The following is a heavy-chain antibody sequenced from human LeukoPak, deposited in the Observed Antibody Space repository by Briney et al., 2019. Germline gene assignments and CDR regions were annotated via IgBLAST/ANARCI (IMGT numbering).Heavy chain of an antibody. J-gene: IGHJ4*02. CDR3: ARADCSGGSCYEDSGY. Sequence: GGSLRLSCAASGFNFRSYWMHWVRQVPGKGLVWVSRIHGEGNTIDYADSVKGRFTISRDDAKNSLYLQMNSLRAEDTAVYYCARADCSGGSCYEDSGYWGQGTLVTVSS. CDR1: GFNFRSYW. V-gene: IGHV3-74*01. CDR2: IHGEGNTI. D-gene: IGHD2-15*01.